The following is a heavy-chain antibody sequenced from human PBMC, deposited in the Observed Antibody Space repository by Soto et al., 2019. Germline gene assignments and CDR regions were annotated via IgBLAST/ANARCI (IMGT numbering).Heavy chain of an antibody. CDR2: ISSSSSYI. CDR3: ARGNRRTAMASAY. D-gene: IGHD5-18*01. Sequence: EVQLVESGGGLVKPGGSLRLSCAASGFTFSSYSMNWVRQAPGKGLEWVSSISSSSSYIYYADSVKGGFTISRDNAKNSLYLKMNSLKAEDAAVYDCARGNRRTAMASAYWCQRPLVIVCS. CDR1: GFTFSSYS. J-gene: IGHJ4*02. V-gene: IGHV3-21*01.